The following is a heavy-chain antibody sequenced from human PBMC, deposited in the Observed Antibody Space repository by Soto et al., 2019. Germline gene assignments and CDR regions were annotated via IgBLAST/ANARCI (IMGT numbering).Heavy chain of an antibody. J-gene: IGHJ2*01. Sequence: QVQLVESGGGVVQPGRSLRLSCAASGFTFSSYGMHWVRQALGKGLEWVAVIWYDGSNKYYADSVKGRFTISRDNSKNTLYLQMNSLRAEDTAVYYCASVRDSSSWFDWYFELWGRGTLVTVSS. CDR2: IWYDGSNK. V-gene: IGHV3-33*01. D-gene: IGHD6-13*01. CDR3: ASVRDSSSWFDWYFEL. CDR1: GFTFSSYG.